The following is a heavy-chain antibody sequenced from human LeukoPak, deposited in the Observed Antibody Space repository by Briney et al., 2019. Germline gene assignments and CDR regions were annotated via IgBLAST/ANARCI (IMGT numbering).Heavy chain of an antibody. Sequence: SVTVSCKASGGTFSSYTISWVRRAPGQGLEWMGRIIPILGIANYAQKFQGRVTITADKSTSTAYMELSSLRSEDTAVYYCATDCSSTSCYIDHDAFDIWGQGTMVTVSS. CDR2: IIPILGIA. CDR3: ATDCSSTSCYIDHDAFDI. D-gene: IGHD2-2*02. J-gene: IGHJ3*02. CDR1: GGTFSSYT. V-gene: IGHV1-69*02.